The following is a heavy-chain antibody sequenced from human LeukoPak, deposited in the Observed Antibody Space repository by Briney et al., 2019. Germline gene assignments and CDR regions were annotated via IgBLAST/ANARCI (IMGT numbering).Heavy chain of an antibody. CDR1: GGSISSYY. J-gene: IGHJ4*02. CDR3: ARDLSGITGTTGYFDY. Sequence: SETLSLTCTVSGGSISSYYWSWLRQPAGKGLEWIGRIYTSGSTNYNPSLKSRVTISVHKHKNQFSLKLSSVTAADTGVYYCARDLSGITGTTGYFDYWGQGTLVTVSS. CDR2: IYTSGST. V-gene: IGHV4-4*07. D-gene: IGHD1-7*01.